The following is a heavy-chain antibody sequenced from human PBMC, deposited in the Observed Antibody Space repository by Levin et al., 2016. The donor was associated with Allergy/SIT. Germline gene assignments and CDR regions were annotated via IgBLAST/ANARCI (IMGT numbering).Heavy chain of an antibody. CDR3: AQGCSGGSCLAFQH. V-gene: IGHV4-4*02. Sequence: SETLSLTCAVSGGSISSSNWWSWVRQPPGKGLEWIGEIYHSGSTNYNPSLKSRVTISVDKSKNQFSLKLSSVTAADTAVYYCAQGCSGGSCLAFQHWGQGTLVTVSS. D-gene: IGHD2-15*01. CDR2: IYHSGST. J-gene: IGHJ1*01. CDR1: GGSISSSNW.